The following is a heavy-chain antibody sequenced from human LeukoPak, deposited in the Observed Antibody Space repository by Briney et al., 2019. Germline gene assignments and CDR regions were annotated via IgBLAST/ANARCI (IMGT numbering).Heavy chain of an antibody. CDR3: ARGWFDTTAYHHPFDY. CDR1: GYTFSRYG. Sequence: ASVKVSCKASGYTFSRYGISWVRQAPGQGLEWMGWISPYNGNVNYAHQLQDRVTMTTDPSTGTAYMEVRSLRSDDTAVYYCARGWFDTTAYHHPFDYWGQGTLVTVSS. D-gene: IGHD3-9*01. V-gene: IGHV1-18*01. J-gene: IGHJ4*02. CDR2: ISPYNGNV.